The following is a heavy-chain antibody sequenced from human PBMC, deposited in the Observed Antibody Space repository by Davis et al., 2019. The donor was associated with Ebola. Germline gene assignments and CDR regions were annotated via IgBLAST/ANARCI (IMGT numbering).Heavy chain of an antibody. CDR2: INHSGST. Sequence: MPSETLSLTCTVSGGSVSNYYWSWIRQPPGKGLEWIGEINHSGSTNYNPSLKSRVTISVDTSKNQFSLKLSSVTAADTAVYYCARSNQWLVRGFDYWGQGTLVTVSS. J-gene: IGHJ4*02. V-gene: IGHV4-34*01. CDR1: GGSVSNYY. D-gene: IGHD6-19*01. CDR3: ARSNQWLVRGFDY.